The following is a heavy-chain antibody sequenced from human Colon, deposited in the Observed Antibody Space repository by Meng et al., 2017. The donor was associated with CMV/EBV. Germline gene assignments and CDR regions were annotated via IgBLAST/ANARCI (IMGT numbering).Heavy chain of an antibody. CDR1: GFPFTSYS. D-gene: IGHD4-23*01. CDR3: ARLNGGNSGDWFDP. V-gene: IGHV1-18*04. CDR2: ISAYNGDT. Sequence: KSSGFPFTSYSVTWVRQAPGQGLEWLGWISAYNGDTNYAQIVQGRVTMTTDPSTTTAYMELTDLRSDDTAVYYCARLNGGNSGDWFDPWGQGTLVTVSS. J-gene: IGHJ5*02.